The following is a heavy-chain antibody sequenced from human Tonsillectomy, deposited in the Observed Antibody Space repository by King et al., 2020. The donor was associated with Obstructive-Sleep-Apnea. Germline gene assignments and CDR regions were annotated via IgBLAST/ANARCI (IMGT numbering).Heavy chain of an antibody. CDR2: IYYSGST. Sequence: QLQESGPGLVKPSQTLSLTCTVSGVSISSGGSYWSWIRQHPGKGLEWIGYIYYSGSTYYNPSLKSRVTISVDTPKNQFSRKLSSVTAADTAVYYCARIIIGNSDYFDYWGQGTLVTVSS. CDR1: GVSISSGGSY. J-gene: IGHJ4*02. D-gene: IGHD4-23*01. CDR3: ARIIIGNSDYFDY. V-gene: IGHV4-31*03.